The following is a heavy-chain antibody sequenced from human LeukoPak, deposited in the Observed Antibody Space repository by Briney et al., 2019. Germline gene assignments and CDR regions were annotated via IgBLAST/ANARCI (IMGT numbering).Heavy chain of an antibody. Sequence: GGSLRLSCAASGFTFSSYAMHWVRQAPGKGLEWVAVISYDGSNKYYADSVKGRFTSSRDNSKNTLYLQISSLKPEDTGVYYCAKGGWVAVTGMDSWGQGTLVTVSS. V-gene: IGHV3-30-3*01. CDR2: ISYDGSNK. J-gene: IGHJ4*02. CDR1: GFTFSSYA. D-gene: IGHD6-19*01. CDR3: AKGGWVAVTGMDS.